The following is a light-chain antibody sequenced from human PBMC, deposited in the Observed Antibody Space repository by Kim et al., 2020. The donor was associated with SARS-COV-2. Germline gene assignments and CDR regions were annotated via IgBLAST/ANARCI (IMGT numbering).Light chain of an antibody. J-gene: IGKJ2*01. CDR3: QQYYVTPRT. CDR2: WAS. Sequence: RATINCKSSQSILYSSNNENFLAWYQLKPGQPPELLIYWASTRESGVPDRFSGSGSGTDFTLTISSLQSEDVAVYYCQQYYVTPRTFGQGTKLEIK. V-gene: IGKV4-1*01. CDR1: QSILYSSNNENF.